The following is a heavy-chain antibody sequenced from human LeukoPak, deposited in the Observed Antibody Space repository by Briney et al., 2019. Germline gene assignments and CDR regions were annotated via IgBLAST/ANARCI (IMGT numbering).Heavy chain of an antibody. J-gene: IGHJ3*01. CDR3: VREGGTKDETAFDV. V-gene: IGHV3-30-3*01. CDR2: ISFDEVNK. D-gene: IGHD2-8*01. CDR1: GFTLSDYN. Sequence: TGGSLRLSCAASGFTLSDYNMHWVRQAPGKGLEWVALISFDEVNKWHPDSLKGRFTISRDTSRNTLYLQMNSLRGDDTAVYYCVREGGTKDETAFDVWGQGTMVTVSS.